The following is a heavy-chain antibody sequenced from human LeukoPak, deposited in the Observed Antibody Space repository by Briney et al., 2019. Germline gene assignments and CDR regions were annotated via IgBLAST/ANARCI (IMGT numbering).Heavy chain of an antibody. J-gene: IGHJ4*02. CDR2: INPSGGST. D-gene: IGHD3-16*01. CDR3: ARSLRSVGQYYFDY. CDR1: GYTFTSYY. V-gene: IGHV1-46*01. Sequence: ASVKVSYKASGYTFTSYYMHGVRQAPRQGLEGMGIINPSGGSTSYAQKFQGRGTMTRDTSKSTVYMELSSLRSEATAVYYCARSLRSVGQYYFDYWGQGTLVTVSS.